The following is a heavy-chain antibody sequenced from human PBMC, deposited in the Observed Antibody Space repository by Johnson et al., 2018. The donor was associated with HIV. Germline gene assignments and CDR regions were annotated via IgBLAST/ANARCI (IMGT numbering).Heavy chain of an antibody. V-gene: IGHV3-11*04. J-gene: IGHJ3*02. CDR3: ARDRMASVTANGGSFDI. D-gene: IGHD2-21*02. CDR1: GFSVSDYF. Sequence: QVQLVESVGDLVQPGGSLRLSCAASGFSVSDYFMTWIRQAPGKGLEWIAYISRGGGAMYYPDSVKGRFTISGDSAKNSLYLQMNSLSAEDTAVYYCARDRMASVTANGGSFDIWGQGTMVTVSS. CDR2: ISRGGGAM.